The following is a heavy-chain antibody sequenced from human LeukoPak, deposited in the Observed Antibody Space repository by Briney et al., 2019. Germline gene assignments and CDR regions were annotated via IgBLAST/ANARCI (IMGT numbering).Heavy chain of an antibody. V-gene: IGHV3-7*03. CDR1: GFTFSESW. J-gene: IGHJ6*02. CDR3: EKYINWVAGDV. CDR2: INHEGGGI. D-gene: IGHD1-1*01. Sequence: PGGSLRLSCAASGFTFSESWMTWVRQVPGQGLEWVAHINHEGGGIQYVDSVKGRFTISRDNAKGSVYLQMNSLRAEDTAIYHCEKYINWVAGDVWGQGTTVIVSS.